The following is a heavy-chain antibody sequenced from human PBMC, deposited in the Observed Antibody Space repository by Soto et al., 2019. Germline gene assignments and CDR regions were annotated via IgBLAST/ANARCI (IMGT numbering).Heavy chain of an antibody. CDR3: ATSAYSSSWSPWFDP. D-gene: IGHD6-13*01. V-gene: IGHV5-10-1*01. CDR2: IDPSDSYT. J-gene: IGHJ5*02. Sequence: GESLKISCNGSGYSFTSYWISWVRQMPGKGLGWMGRIDPSDSYTNYSPSFQGHVTISADKSISTAYLQWSSLKASDTAMYYCATSAYSSSWSPWFDPWGQGTLVTVSS. CDR1: GYSFTSYW.